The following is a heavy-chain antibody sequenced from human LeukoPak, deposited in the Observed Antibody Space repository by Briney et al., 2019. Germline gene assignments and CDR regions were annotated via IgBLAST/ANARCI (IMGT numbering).Heavy chain of an antibody. CDR3: ARYYGSGRGYYGLDV. CDR2: ISSNGGST. V-gene: IGHV3-64*04. Sequence: PGGSLRLSCSASGFTFSTYAMHWVRQAPGKGLEYVSGISSNGGSTYYADSVKGRFTISRDNSKNTLYLQMNSLRAEDTAVYYCARYYGSGRGYYGLDVWGQGTTVTVFS. CDR1: GFTFSTYA. D-gene: IGHD3-10*01. J-gene: IGHJ6*02.